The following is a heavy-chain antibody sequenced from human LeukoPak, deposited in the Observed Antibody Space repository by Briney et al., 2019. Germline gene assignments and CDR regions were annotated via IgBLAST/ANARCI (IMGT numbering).Heavy chain of an antibody. J-gene: IGHJ3*02. CDR1: GGTFSSYA. D-gene: IGHD3-10*01. V-gene: IGHV1-69*05. CDR2: IIPIFGTA. CDR3: ARERGSGVIGAFDN. Sequence: GASVKVSCKASGGTFSSYAISWVRQAPGQGLEWMGRIIPIFGTANYAQKFQGRVTITTDESTSTAYMELSSLRSEDTAVYYCARERGSGVIGAFDNWGQGTMVTVSS.